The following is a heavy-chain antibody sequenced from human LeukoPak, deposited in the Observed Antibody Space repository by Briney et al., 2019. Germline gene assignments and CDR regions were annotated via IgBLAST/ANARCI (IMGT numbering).Heavy chain of an antibody. Sequence: GGSLRLSCAASGFTFSSYWMHWVRQAPGKGLVWVSRIKSDGSSISYADSVKGRFTISRDNAKNTLYLQMNSLRAEDTAVYYCAREYCSGGSCYHDYWGQGTLVTVSS. J-gene: IGHJ4*02. V-gene: IGHV3-74*01. CDR2: IKSDGSSI. CDR1: GFTFSSYW. D-gene: IGHD2-15*01. CDR3: AREYCSGGSCYHDY.